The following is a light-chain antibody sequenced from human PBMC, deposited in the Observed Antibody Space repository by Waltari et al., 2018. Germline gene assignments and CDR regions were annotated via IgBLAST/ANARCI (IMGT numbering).Light chain of an antibody. Sequence: IVMTQSPLSLPVTPGEPASISCRSSQSLLHSNGYTYLDWYLQKPGQSPQLLLQLVSTRASGVPDRFSGSGSGTDFTLKINRVEAEDVGVFYCMQALQTPYTFGQGTRLEIK. J-gene: IGKJ2*01. CDR1: QSLLHSNGYTY. CDR2: LVS. CDR3: MQALQTPYT. V-gene: IGKV2-28*01.